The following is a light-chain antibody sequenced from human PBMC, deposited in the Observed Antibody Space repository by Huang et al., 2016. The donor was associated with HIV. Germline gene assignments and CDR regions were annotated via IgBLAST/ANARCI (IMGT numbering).Light chain of an antibody. Sequence: DIVMTQSPLSLSVILGEPASISCKSNQRLLYSNGYTYLDWYLQKPGQSPQLLIFLGSDRASGVPDRCSGSGTGVDFTLTISRLEAEDVGVYYCMQGLQTPPTFGQGTKVEI. CDR3: MQGLQTPPT. CDR2: LGS. V-gene: IGKV2-28*01. CDR1: QRLLYSNGYTY. J-gene: IGKJ1*01.